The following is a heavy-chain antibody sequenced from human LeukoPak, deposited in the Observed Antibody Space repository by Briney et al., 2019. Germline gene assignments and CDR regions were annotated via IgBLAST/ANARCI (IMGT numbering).Heavy chain of an antibody. CDR1: GGSISSYY. J-gene: IGHJ4*02. CDR3: ARGQWLPVFDF. Sequence: SETLSLTCTVSGGSISSYYWSWIRQPPGKGLEWIGYFYHSASTNYNPSLKSRVTISVDTSKNHFSLKLSSVTAADTAVYYCARGQWLPVFDFWGQGTLVTVSS. CDR2: FYHSAST. D-gene: IGHD3-22*01. V-gene: IGHV4-59*01.